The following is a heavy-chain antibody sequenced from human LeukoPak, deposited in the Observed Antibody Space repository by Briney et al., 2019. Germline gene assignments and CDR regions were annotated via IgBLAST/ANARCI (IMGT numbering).Heavy chain of an antibody. CDR2: ISNDGGGT. CDR1: GFIFNNYG. J-gene: IGHJ4*02. D-gene: IGHD3-10*01. Sequence: GGSLRLSCAASGFIFNNYGLVWVRQAPGKGLEWVSAISNDGGGTTYADFVKGRFSVSRDNSKNTLYLQMNSLRAEDTAVYYCAKYRGQLDYWGQGTLVTVSS. CDR3: AKYRGQLDY. V-gene: IGHV3-23*01.